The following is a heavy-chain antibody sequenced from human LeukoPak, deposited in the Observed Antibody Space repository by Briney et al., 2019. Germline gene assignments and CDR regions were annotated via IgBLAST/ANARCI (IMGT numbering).Heavy chain of an antibody. J-gene: IGHJ4*02. CDR3: ARAPLVRGVSGYYFDY. CDR1: GFTFSSYA. CDR2: FSGSGGST. V-gene: IGHV3-23*01. Sequence: GGSLRLSCAASGFTFSSYAMSWVRQAPGKGLEWVSAFSGSGGSTYYADSVKGRFTISRDNSKNTVYLQMNSLRAEDTAVYYCARAPLVRGVSGYYFDYWGQGTLVTVSS. D-gene: IGHD3-10*01.